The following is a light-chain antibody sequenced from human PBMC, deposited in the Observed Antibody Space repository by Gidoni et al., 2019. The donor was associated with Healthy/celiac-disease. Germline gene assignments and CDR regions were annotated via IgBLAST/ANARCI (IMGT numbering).Light chain of an antibody. CDR3: QQRSNWPST. J-gene: IGKJ5*01. CDR2: DAS. Sequence: EIVLTQSPATLSLSPGERATLSCRASQSVSRYLAWYQQKPGQAPRLLIYDASNRATGIPARLSGSGSGTDFTLTISSLEPEDFAVYYCQQRSNWPSTFXQXTRLEIK. CDR1: QSVSRY. V-gene: IGKV3-11*01.